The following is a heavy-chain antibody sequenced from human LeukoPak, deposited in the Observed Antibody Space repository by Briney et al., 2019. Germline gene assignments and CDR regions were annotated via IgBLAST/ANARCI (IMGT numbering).Heavy chain of an antibody. D-gene: IGHD3-16*01. CDR3: VRGAGVGSYVPFDL. Sequence: PGGSLRLSCAGSGFTFSRYSLSWVRQAPGKGLECVSSIDRTSSHIYDSDSVTGRFSISRDNARNSLSLQMNSLRVEDTAVYYCVRGAGVGSYVPFDLWGQGTRVTVSS. J-gene: IGHJ4*02. CDR1: GFTFSRYS. CDR2: IDRTSSHI. V-gene: IGHV3-21*01.